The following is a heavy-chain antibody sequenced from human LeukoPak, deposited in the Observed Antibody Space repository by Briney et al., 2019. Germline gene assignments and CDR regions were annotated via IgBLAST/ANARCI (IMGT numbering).Heavy chain of an antibody. Sequence: GGSLRLSCAASGFTFSSYAMSWVRQAPGKGLEWVSAISGSGGSTYYADSVKSRFTISRDNSKNTLYLQMNSLRAEDTAVYYCAKSAYGSGSYYIDYWGQGTLVTVSS. CDR2: ISGSGGST. D-gene: IGHD3-10*01. CDR1: GFTFSSYA. CDR3: AKSAYGSGSYYIDY. J-gene: IGHJ4*02. V-gene: IGHV3-23*01.